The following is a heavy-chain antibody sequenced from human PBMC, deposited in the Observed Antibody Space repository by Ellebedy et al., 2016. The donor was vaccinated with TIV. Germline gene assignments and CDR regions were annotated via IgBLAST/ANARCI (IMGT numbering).Heavy chain of an antibody. V-gene: IGHV1-69*13. Sequence: AASVKVSCKASGGIFKSYAIGWMRQAPGQGLEWMGGIIPLFGATNYAQKFQGRVTISADESTSTIYMDLSSLGSDDTAVYYCAKGNGGYYYSTGYNWGYFDPWGQGTLVTVSS. D-gene: IGHD3-22*01. J-gene: IGHJ5*02. CDR3: AKGNGGYYYSTGYNWGYFDP. CDR2: IIPLFGAT. CDR1: GGIFKSYA.